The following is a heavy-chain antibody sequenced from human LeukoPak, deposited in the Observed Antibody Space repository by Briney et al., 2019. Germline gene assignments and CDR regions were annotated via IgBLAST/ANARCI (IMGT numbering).Heavy chain of an antibody. V-gene: IGHV4-39*01. J-gene: IGHJ4*02. CDR2: VFSQNT. CDR1: VGSITSSNHL. CDR3: ARQKGSTGFFDF. D-gene: IGHD6-25*01. Sequence: ASETLSLTCNVSVGSITSSNHLWGWIRQTPGDGLEWIGSVFSQNTYYNPSLKSRISISVDRTRSLFSLDLRSVTAADTGLYYCARQKGSTGFFDFWGRGTLVTVSS.